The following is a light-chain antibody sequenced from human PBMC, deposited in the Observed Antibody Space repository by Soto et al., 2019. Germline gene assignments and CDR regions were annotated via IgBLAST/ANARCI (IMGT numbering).Light chain of an antibody. CDR2: SPA. CDR3: QHYGDSLTWT. V-gene: IGKV3-20*01. J-gene: IGKJ1*01. CDR1: QSVGDSD. Sequence: EVVLTQSPATLSLSPGERATLSCRASQSVGDSDLAWYQQKPGQAPRLLIYSPANRATGIPDRFSGSGSGTDLTLIISRLEPEDVAVYFCQHYGDSLTWTFGQGTKVEL.